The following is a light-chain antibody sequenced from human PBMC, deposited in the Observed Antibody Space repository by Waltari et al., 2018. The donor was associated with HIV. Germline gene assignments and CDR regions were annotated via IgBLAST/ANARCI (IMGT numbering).Light chain of an antibody. V-gene: IGLV2-23*02. CDR1: SSVVGDYNH. CDR2: DVP. CDR3: CSYAGGGAYCV. J-gene: IGLJ1*01. Sequence: QSALTQPASVSGSPGQSISISCTATSSVVGDYNHVSWYQQHPGEVPNLRIYDVPHRPSGVSYRCSCSKSGNTASLTISGLQAEDEADYYCCSYAGGGAYCVFGTGTMVTVL.